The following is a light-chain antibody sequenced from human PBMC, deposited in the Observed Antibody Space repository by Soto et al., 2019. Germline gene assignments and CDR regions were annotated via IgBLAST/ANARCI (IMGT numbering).Light chain of an antibody. Sequence: IVLTQSPATLSSSPGDRTTLSCRASQSISRYLAWYQQKPGQGPRLLIYGASSRATGTPARFSGSGSGTDFTLTINSLQPEDFALYYCQQYDSSPPTFGQGTKVDIK. CDR3: QQYDSSPPT. V-gene: IGKV3-20*01. CDR2: GAS. CDR1: QSISRY. J-gene: IGKJ1*01.